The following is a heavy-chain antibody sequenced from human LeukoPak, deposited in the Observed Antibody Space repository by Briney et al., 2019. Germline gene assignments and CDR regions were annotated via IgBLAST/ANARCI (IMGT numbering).Heavy chain of an antibody. J-gene: IGHJ4*02. D-gene: IGHD6-19*01. CDR1: GYSIRSGFY. CDR3: ARSEQWLVPLDH. V-gene: IGHV4-38-2*02. CDR2: IYNSGNT. Sequence: SETLSLTCTVSGYSIRSGFYWTWIRQPPGKGLEWIGNIYNSGNTNYNPSLKSRVTISVDTSKNQFSLKLSSVTAADTAVYYCARSEQWLVPLDHWGQGTLVTVSS.